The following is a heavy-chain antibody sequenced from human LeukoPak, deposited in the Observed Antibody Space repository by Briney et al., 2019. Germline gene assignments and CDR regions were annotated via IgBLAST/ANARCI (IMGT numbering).Heavy chain of an antibody. CDR3: ARGNYDY. CDR2: ISGSGGHT. V-gene: IGHV3-21*01. Sequence: GSLRLSCTASGFTFTSYAMTWVRQAPGKGLEWVSGISGSGGHTYNADPVEGRFTISRDNAKNSLYLQMNSLRAEDTAVYYCARGNYDYWGQGTLVTVSS. CDR1: GFTFTSYA. J-gene: IGHJ4*02.